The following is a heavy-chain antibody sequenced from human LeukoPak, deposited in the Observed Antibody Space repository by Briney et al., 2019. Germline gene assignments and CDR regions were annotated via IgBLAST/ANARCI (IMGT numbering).Heavy chain of an antibody. J-gene: IGHJ6*03. CDR2: ISSSGSTI. D-gene: IGHD2-15*01. CDR1: GFTFSDYY. V-gene: IGHV3-11*01. Sequence: GGSLRLSCAASGFTFSDYYMSWIRQAPGKGLEWVSYISSSGSTIYYADSVKGRLTISRDNAKNSLYLQMNSLRAEDTAVYYCAREGCSGGSCYSPYYYYYYMDVWGKGTTVTVSS. CDR3: AREGCSGGSCYSPYYYYYYMDV.